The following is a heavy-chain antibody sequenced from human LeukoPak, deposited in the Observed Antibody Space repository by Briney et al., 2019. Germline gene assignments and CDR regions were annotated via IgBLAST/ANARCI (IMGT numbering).Heavy chain of an antibody. Sequence: SLRLSCAASGLSFSSFAMSCVRQGPARGLEWVSCIRGNGETFYADSEKGRLTLSSDSSRNTVYFQLHNLRVEDTAIYYCAKASWVSSTDAVRWGERALVSVSS. J-gene: IGHJ4*02. CDR1: GLSFSSFA. CDR2: IRGNGET. D-gene: IGHD3-16*01. CDR3: AKASWVSSTDAVR. V-gene: IGHV3-23*01.